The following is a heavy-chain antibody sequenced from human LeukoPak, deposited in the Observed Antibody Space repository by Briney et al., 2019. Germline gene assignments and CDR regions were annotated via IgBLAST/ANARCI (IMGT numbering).Heavy chain of an antibody. CDR2: ISLSGQT. CDR1: GGSIRSTNW. CDR3: SRESGAFCPFGY. Sequence: PSETLSLTRGVSGGSIRSTNWWSWVRQPPGQGLEWIGEISLSGQTNYSPSLNGRVTMSLDESRNQLSLNLTSVTAADTAIHYCSRESGAFCPFGYWGQGTLVIVPP. V-gene: IGHV4/OR15-8*02. J-gene: IGHJ4*02. D-gene: IGHD1-26*01.